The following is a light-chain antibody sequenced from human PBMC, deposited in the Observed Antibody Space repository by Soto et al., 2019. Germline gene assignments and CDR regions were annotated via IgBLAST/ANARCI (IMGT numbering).Light chain of an antibody. Sequence: QSVLTQPPSVSGAPGQRVTISCTGSSSNIGAGCDVHWYQQLPGTAPKLLIYGNSNRPSGVPDRFSGSKSGTSASLAITGLQAEDEADYYCQSYDSSLSGSDVFGTGTKVTVL. CDR2: GNS. CDR1: SSNIGAGCD. J-gene: IGLJ1*01. V-gene: IGLV1-40*01. CDR3: QSYDSSLSGSDV.